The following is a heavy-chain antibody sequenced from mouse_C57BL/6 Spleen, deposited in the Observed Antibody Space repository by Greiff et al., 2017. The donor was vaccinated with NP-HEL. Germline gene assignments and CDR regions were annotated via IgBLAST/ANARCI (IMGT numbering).Heavy chain of an antibody. D-gene: IGHD2-2*01. V-gene: IGHV1-42*01. J-gene: IGHJ2*01. CDR3: ARGSTMVTGFDY. CDR2: INPSTGGT. Sequence: VQLQQSGPELVKPGASVKISCKASGYSFTGYYMNWVKQSPEKSLEWIGEINPSTGGTTYNQKFKAKATLTVDKSSSTAYMQLKSLTSEDSAVYYCARGSTMVTGFDYWGQGTTLTVSS. CDR1: GYSFTGYY.